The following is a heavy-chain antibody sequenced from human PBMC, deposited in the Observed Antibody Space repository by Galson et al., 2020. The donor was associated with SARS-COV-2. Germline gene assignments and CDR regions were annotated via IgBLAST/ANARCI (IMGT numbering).Heavy chain of an antibody. J-gene: IGHJ4*02. V-gene: IGHV4-34*01. Sequence: SETLSLTCAVYGGSFSGYYWSWIRQPPGKGLEWIGEINHSGSTNYNPSLKSRVTISVDTSKNQFSLKLSSVTAADTAVYYCARGIAVAGRAHFDYWGQGTLVTVSS. CDR1: GGSFSGYY. D-gene: IGHD6-19*01. CDR2: INHSGST. CDR3: ARGIAVAGRAHFDY.